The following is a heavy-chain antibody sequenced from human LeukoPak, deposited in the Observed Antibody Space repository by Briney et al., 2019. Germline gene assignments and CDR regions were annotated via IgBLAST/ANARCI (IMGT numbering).Heavy chain of an antibody. D-gene: IGHD3-22*01. CDR1: GGTFSNSA. J-gene: IGHJ4*02. Sequence: SVKVSCQASGGTFSNSAISWVRQAPGQGLEWMGGILPIFGTTNYAQRFQGRVTMTRDTTTSTVYMELSSLRSEDTAVYYCARDQRYYDSSGHLDYWGQGTLVTVSS. V-gene: IGHV1-69*05. CDR2: ILPIFGTT. CDR3: ARDQRYYDSSGHLDY.